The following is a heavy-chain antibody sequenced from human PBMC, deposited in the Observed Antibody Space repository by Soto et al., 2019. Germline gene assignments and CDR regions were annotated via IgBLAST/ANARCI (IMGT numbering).Heavy chain of an antibody. CDR1: GYTFTSYG. Sequence: QVQLVQSGAEVKKPGASVKVSCKASGYTFTSYGISWVRQAPGQGLEWMGWISAYNGSTNYAQKVHGKGTITTHTATSTADMELRSLRSDDTAVYYCARTAPHDSSGYYYVVGYYYGIDVWGQGTTVTVSS. D-gene: IGHD3-22*01. CDR2: ISAYNGST. CDR3: ARTAPHDSSGYYYVVGYYYGIDV. J-gene: IGHJ6*02. V-gene: IGHV1-18*01.